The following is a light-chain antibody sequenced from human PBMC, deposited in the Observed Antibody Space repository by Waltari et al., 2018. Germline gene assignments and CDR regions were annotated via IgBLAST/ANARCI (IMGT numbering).Light chain of an antibody. CDR3: SSYIDSSTLEL. CDR2: DVS. J-gene: IGLJ2*01. V-gene: IGLV2-14*03. CDR1: SSDIGGYHY. Sequence: QSVVTQTASVSGSPGQSITLSCTGTSSDIGGYHYVSWYQQVPGKPPKLMIYDVSNRPSGVSSRFSGSKSGNTASLTISGLQAEDEADYFCSSYIDSSTLELFGGGTSLTVL.